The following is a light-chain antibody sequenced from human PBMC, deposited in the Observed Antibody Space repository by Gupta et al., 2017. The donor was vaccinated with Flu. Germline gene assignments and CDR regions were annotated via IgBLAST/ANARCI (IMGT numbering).Light chain of an antibody. J-gene: IGLJ3*02. V-gene: IGLV1-40*01. CDR3: QSYDSSLSGSV. CDR2: GNN. Sequence: QSVLTQPPSVSGAPGQRLTISCTGSSSNFGAGYDVHWYQQLPGTAPKLLIYGNNNRPSGVPDRFSGSRSGTSASLAITGLQAEDEAHYYCQSYDSSLSGSVFGGGTKLTVL. CDR1: SSNFGAGYD.